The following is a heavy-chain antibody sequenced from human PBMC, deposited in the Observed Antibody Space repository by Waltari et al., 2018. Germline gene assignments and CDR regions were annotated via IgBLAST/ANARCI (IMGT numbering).Heavy chain of an antibody. J-gene: IGHJ3*02. CDR3: ARVRPHSSSVPFDAFDI. CDR2: INPNSGGT. V-gene: IGHV1-2*02. Sequence: QVQLVQSGAEVKKPGASVTVSCKASGYTFTGYYMHWVRQAPGQGLEWMGWINPNSGGTNYAQKFQGRVTMTRDTSISTAYMELSRLRSDDTAVYYCARVRPHSSSVPFDAFDIWGQGTMVTVSS. CDR1: GYTFTGYY. D-gene: IGHD6-13*01.